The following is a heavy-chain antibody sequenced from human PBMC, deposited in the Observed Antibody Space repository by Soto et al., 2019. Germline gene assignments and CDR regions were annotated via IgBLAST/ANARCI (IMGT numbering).Heavy chain of an antibody. D-gene: IGHD1-1*01. J-gene: IGHJ4*02. V-gene: IGHV4-31*03. CDR3: ARWSGVSNAPFDY. Sequence: SETLSLTCTVSGGSISSGGYYWSWIRQHPGKGLEWIGYIYYSGSTYYNPSLKSRVTISVDTSKNQFSLKLSSVTAADTAVYYCARWSGVSNAPFDYWGQGTLVTVSS. CDR2: IYYSGST. CDR1: GGSISSGGYY.